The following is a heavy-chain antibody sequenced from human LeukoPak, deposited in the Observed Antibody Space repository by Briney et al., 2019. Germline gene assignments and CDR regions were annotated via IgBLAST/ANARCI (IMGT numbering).Heavy chain of an antibody. CDR1: GFTFDDYA. D-gene: IGHD2-2*01. V-gene: IGHV3-9*01. CDR2: ISWNSANI. Sequence: SGGSLRLSCAASGFTFDDYAMHWVRQAPGKGLEWVSSISWNSANIGYADSVKGRFTISRDNSKNTLYLQMNSLRAEDTAVYYCARDNIGSTSSPGDWGQGTLVTVSS. CDR3: ARDNIGSTSSPGD. J-gene: IGHJ4*02.